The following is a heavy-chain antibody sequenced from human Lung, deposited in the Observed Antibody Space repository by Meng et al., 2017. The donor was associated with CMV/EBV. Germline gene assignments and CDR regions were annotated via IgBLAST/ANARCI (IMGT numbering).Heavy chain of an antibody. CDR2: ISSSGDII. CDR3: ARCKIYDFSFYGMDV. D-gene: IGHD3-3*01. V-gene: IGHV3-11*04. Sequence: SXAASGFTFSDYYMTWVRRAPGKGLEWISYISSSGDIILYADSVKGRFTISRDNAEKSLYLQMNSLRAEDTALYFCARCKIYDFSFYGMDVWGQGTTVTVSS. CDR1: GFTFSDYY. J-gene: IGHJ6*02.